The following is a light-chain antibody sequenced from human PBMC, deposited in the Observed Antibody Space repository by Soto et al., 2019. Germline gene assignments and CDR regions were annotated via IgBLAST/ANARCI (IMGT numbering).Light chain of an antibody. CDR2: GVN. CDR1: VSDVGGYDS. J-gene: IGLJ1*01. Sequence: QSVLTQPASVSGSPGQSITISCTGTVSDVGGYDSVSWYQQHPGRAPKLIIYGVNNRPSGVSNRFSASKSADTASLTISGLQAEDEAYYYCCSYTTSTTYVFGTGTKVTVL. V-gene: IGLV2-14*03. CDR3: CSYTTSTTYV.